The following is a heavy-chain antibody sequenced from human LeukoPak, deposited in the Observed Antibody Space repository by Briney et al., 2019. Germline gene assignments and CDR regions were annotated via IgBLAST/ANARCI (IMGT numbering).Heavy chain of an antibody. CDR2: ISDNGGST. D-gene: IGHD6-13*01. CDR3: VSSSWFDP. Sequence: PGGPRRLSCSAPGFTFTRFAMPWVRQAPGKGLEYVSAISDNGGSTYYADSVKGRFTISRDNSKNTLYLQMSSLRAEDTAVYYCVSSSWFDPWGQGTLVTVSS. V-gene: IGHV3-64D*09. CDR1: GFTFTRFA. J-gene: IGHJ5*02.